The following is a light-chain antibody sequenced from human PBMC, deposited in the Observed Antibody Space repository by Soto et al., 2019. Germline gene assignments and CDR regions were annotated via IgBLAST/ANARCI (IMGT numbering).Light chain of an antibody. J-gene: IGLJ1*01. CDR1: SSNIGAGYD. Sequence: QSVLTQAPSVSGAPGQRVTISCTGSSSNIGAGYDVHWYQQLPGTAPKVLIYDNRNRPSGVPDRFSGSKSGTSASLAITGLQAEDEADYYCQSYDSSLSGYVFGTGTKVTVL. V-gene: IGLV1-40*01. CDR2: DNR. CDR3: QSYDSSLSGYV.